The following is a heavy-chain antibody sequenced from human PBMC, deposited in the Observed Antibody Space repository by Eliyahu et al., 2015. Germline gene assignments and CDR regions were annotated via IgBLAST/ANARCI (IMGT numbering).Heavy chain of an antibody. CDR3: ARANYGGGTYYDASDV. D-gene: IGHD3-10*01. Sequence: GMHWVRQAPGKGLEWVAVIWYNGIHKYVAESVLGRFTISRDNSNDKLFLQMDNLRVDDTAVYYCARANYGGGTYYDASDVWGQGTMVTVSS. CDR1: G. CDR2: IWYNGIHK. V-gene: IGHV3-33*01. J-gene: IGHJ3*01.